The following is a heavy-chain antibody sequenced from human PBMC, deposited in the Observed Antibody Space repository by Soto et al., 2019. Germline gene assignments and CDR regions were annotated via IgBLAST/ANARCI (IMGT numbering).Heavy chain of an antibody. D-gene: IGHD2-2*01. J-gene: IGHJ6*02. CDR1: GYTFTSYG. Sequence: QVQLMQSGAEVKKPGASVKVSCKASGYTFTSYGISWVRQAPGQGLEWMGWISTYNGNTNYAQKLQGRVTMTTDTPTSTAYMEFRSLRSDDPAVYYCGRDLYQSVFYYGMDVWGQGTTVTVSS. CDR2: ISTYNGNT. V-gene: IGHV1-18*01. CDR3: GRDLYQSVFYYGMDV.